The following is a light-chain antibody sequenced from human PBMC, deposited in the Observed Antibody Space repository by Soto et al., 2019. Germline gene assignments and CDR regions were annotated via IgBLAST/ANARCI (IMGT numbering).Light chain of an antibody. CDR2: GSL. J-gene: IGKJ2*01. Sequence: EIVLTQSPGTLSLSPGERASLSCRASQSVRNNYLAWYQQKPGQPPRLLIFGSLNRATGIPDRFSGSGSGTDFTLTISRLEPEDFAVYFCQQYGGSPPYTFGQGTK. V-gene: IGKV3-20*01. CDR3: QQYGGSPPYT. CDR1: QSVRNNY.